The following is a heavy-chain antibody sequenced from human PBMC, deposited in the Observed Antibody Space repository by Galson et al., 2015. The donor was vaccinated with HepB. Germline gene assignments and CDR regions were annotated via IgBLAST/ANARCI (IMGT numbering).Heavy chain of an antibody. V-gene: IGHV3-30*18. CDR3: AKYRERSSAWYCGLDV. D-gene: IGHD6-19*01. CDR2: ISYDGSNK. Sequence: SLRLSCAASGFTFSSYGMHWVRQAPGKGLEWVAVISYDGSNKYYADSVKGRFTISRDNSKNTLYLQMNSLRAEDTAVYYCAKYRERSSAWYCGLDVWGQGTTVTVSS. CDR1: GFTFSSYG. J-gene: IGHJ6*02.